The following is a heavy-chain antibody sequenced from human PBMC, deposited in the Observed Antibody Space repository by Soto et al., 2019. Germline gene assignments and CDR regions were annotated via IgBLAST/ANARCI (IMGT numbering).Heavy chain of an antibody. CDR3: TSFEEQWVIGGAYFDS. Sequence: QVQLVQSGAEVKKPGSSVKVSCKASGGSFGTSTISWVRQAPGQGLEWMGGIIPMFRTVNYAQKFQSRVTITAAESTSIAYMELNSLSSEDTAVFYCTSFEEQWVIGGAYFDSWGPGNLVTVSS. J-gene: IGHJ4*01. CDR1: GGSFGTST. D-gene: IGHD2-21*01. CDR2: IIPMFRTV. V-gene: IGHV1-69*01.